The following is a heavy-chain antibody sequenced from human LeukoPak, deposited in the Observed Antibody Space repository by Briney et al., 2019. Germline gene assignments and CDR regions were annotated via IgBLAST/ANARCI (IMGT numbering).Heavy chain of an antibody. J-gene: IGHJ3*02. V-gene: IGHV4-59*01. CDR1: GGSISSYY. CDR2: IYYSGST. Sequence: PSETLSPTCTVSGGSISSYYWSWIRQSPGKGLEWIGYIYYSGSTNYNPSLKSRVTISLDTSKNQFSMKLRSVTAADTAVYYCARVYTGRDAFDIWGQGTMVTVSS. CDR3: ARVYTGRDAFDI. D-gene: IGHD3-16*01.